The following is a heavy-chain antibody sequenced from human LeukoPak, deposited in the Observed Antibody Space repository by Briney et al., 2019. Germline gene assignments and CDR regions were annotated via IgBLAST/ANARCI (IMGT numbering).Heavy chain of an antibody. CDR2: IHYSGTT. J-gene: IGHJ4*01. V-gene: IGHV4-39*01. CDR3: ASLKFPSFDY. Sequence: PSETLSLTCTVSGGSISSSGHYWGWIRQPPGKGLECIGSIHYSGTTYDNPSLKSRVTLSVDTSKNQFSLKLSSVTAADTAMYYCASLKFPSFDYWGHGTLVTVPS. CDR1: GGSISSSGHY.